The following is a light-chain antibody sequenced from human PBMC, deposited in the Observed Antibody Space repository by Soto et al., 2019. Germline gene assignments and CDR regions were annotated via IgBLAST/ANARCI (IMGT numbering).Light chain of an antibody. CDR1: SSNIGTGYD. J-gene: IGLJ1*01. Sequence: QSVLTQPPSVSGAPGQRVTISCTGSSSNIGTGYDVHWYQQLPETAPKLLIYGNSNRPSGVPDRFSGSKSGTSASLAITGLQAEDEADYYCQSFDSSRFYVFGTGTKVTVL. V-gene: IGLV1-40*01. CDR2: GNS. CDR3: QSFDSSRFYV.